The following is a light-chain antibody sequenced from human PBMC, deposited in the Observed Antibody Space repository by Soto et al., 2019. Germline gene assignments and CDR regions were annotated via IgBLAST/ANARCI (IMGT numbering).Light chain of an antibody. J-gene: IGKJ3*01. V-gene: IGKV1-33*01. Sequence: DFQMSQSTSSLSASVGGSVPITCQAGQDISNYLNWYQQKLGKAPKLLIYDASNLEAGVPSRISGSGSGTDFTFTISSLQPEDIATYYCQQYDNLPFTFGPGAKVDIK. CDR2: DAS. CDR3: QQYDNLPFT. CDR1: QDISNY.